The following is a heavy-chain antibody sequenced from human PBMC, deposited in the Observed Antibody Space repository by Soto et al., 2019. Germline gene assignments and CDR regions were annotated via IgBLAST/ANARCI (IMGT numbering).Heavy chain of an antibody. D-gene: IGHD3-16*01. J-gene: IGHJ3*01. Sequence: QVQLVQSGAEVKKPGASVKVSCKTSGYTFTNHGINWVRQAPGQGLEWMGWINPYNANVNYAQKLQGRLTMTTDTPTSTAYMDLRSRTSADTAVYYSERDRGAGIRGDAEESWGQPPRVTVSP. CDR3: ERDRGAGIRGDAEES. CDR1: GYTFTNHG. V-gene: IGHV1-18*04. CDR2: INPYNANV.